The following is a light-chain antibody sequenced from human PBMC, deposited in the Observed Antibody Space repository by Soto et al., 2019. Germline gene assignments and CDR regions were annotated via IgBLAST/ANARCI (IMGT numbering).Light chain of an antibody. CDR2: LGS. V-gene: IGKV2-28*01. Sequence: DIVMTQSPLSLPVTPGEPASISCRSSQSLLHSNGYNCLDWYLQKPGQSPQLLIYLGSNRASGVPDRFSGSGSGTDLTLKISRVEAEDVGVYYCMQSIQTPVTFGGGPKVEIK. J-gene: IGKJ4*01. CDR3: MQSIQTPVT. CDR1: QSLLHSNGYNC.